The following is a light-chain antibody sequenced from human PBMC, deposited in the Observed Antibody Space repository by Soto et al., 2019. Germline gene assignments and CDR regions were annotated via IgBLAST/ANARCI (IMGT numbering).Light chain of an antibody. V-gene: IGKV1-5*03. CDR1: QSISVW. Sequence: DIQMTQSPSTLSASVGDRVSITCRASQSISVWLAWHQKKPGKAPKLLIYKASNLVTGVPSRFSGSGSGTEFTLTISSLQPDDFATYYCQHYSNYPVTFGQGTRLQIK. CDR2: KAS. CDR3: QHYSNYPVT. J-gene: IGKJ2*01.